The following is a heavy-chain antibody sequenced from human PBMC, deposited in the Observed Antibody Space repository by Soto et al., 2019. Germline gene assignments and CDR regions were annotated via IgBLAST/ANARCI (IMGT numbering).Heavy chain of an antibody. V-gene: IGHV3-23*01. J-gene: IGHJ4*02. CDR1: GFIFSSYA. CDR3: AGHTGFWSGGYFDY. CDR2: ISGSGGST. D-gene: IGHD3-3*01. Sequence: GGSLRLSCAASGFIFSSYAMSWVRQAPGKGLEWVSAISGSGGSTYYADSVKGRFTISRDNSKNTLYLQMNSLRAEDTAVYYCAGHTGFWSGGYFDYWGQGTLVTVSS.